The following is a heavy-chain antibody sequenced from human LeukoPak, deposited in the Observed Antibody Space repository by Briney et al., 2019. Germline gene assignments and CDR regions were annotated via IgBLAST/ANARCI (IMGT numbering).Heavy chain of an antibody. Sequence: GGSLRLSCAASGFTVSSNYMSWVRQAPGKGLEWVSVIYSGGSTYYADSVKGRFTISRDNSKNTQYLQMNSLRAEDTAVYYCARDKSYGDAFDIWGQGTMVTVSS. CDR1: GFTVSSNY. V-gene: IGHV3-53*01. D-gene: IGHD4-17*01. J-gene: IGHJ3*02. CDR2: IYSGGST. CDR3: ARDKSYGDAFDI.